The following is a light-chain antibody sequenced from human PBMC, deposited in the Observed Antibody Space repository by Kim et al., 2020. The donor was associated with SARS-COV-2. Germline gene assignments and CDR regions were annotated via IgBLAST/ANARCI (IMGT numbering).Light chain of an antibody. CDR2: YDT. CDR3: QVWDGSSDHVV. V-gene: IGLV3-21*04. CDR1: NIGSKN. J-gene: IGLJ2*01. Sequence: APGKKASIPCGGNNIGSKNVHWYQHKPGQAPVLVIFYDTERPSGIPERFSGSKAGDTATLTISRVEAGDEADYYCQVWDGSSDHVVFGGGTQLTVL.